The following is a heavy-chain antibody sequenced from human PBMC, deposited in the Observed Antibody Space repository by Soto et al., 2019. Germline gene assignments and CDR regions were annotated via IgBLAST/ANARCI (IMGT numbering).Heavy chain of an antibody. J-gene: IGHJ3*02. CDR3: AAGRYCSSNTCPGAFDI. V-gene: IGHV3-15*01. CDR2: IKRKIDGETT. Sequence: EVQLLESGGDLAEPGGSLRLSCAASGFAFTHVWMTWVRQAPGRGLEWVGRIKRKIDGETTNYAAPVKGRFTISRDASKNTLYLQMNSLKTDDSAVYYCAAGRYCSSNTCPGAFDIWGQGTTV. CDR1: GFAFTHVW. D-gene: IGHD2-2*01.